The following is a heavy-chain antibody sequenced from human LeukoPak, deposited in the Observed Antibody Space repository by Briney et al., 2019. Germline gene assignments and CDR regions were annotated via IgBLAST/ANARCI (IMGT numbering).Heavy chain of an antibody. V-gene: IGHV4-4*07. D-gene: IGHD3-22*01. CDR1: GGSISSYY. CDR2: IYTSGST. Sequence: PSETLSLTCTVSGGSISSYYWSWIRQPAGKGLEWIGRIYTSGSTNYNPSLKSRVTMSVDTSKNQFSLKLSTVTAADTAVYYCARAPDEYDSSGLDYWGQGTLVTVSS. J-gene: IGHJ4*02. CDR3: ARAPDEYDSSGLDY.